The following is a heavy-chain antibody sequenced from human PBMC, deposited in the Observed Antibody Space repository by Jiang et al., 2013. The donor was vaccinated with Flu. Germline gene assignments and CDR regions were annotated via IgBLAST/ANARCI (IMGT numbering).Heavy chain of an antibody. CDR2: IDPSDSYT. CDR3: ARSRGGSNYELVYFDY. V-gene: IGHV5-10-1*01. D-gene: IGHD4-11*01. Sequence: GAEVKKPGESLRISCKGSGYSFTSYWISWVRQMPGKGLEWMGRIDPSDSYTNYSPSFQGHVTISADKSISTAYLQWSSLKASDTAMYYCARSRGGSNYELVYFDYWGQGTLVTVSS. J-gene: IGHJ4*02. CDR1: GYSFTSYW.